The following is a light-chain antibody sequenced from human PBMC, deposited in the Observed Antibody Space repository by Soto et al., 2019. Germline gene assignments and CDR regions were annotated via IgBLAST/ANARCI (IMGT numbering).Light chain of an antibody. CDR2: GAS. V-gene: IGKV3-20*01. J-gene: IGKJ5*01. Sequence: EIVLTQSPGTLSLSPGERATLSCRASQSVSSSYLAWYQQKPGQAPRLLIYGASSRATGIPDRFSGSGSGTDFTLTISRLEPEYFAVYYCQQYNSWPITFGQGTRL. CDR3: QQYNSWPIT. CDR1: QSVSSSY.